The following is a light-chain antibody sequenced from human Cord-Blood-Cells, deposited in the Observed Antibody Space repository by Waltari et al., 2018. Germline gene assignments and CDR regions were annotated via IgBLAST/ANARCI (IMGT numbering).Light chain of an antibody. J-gene: IGKJ4*01. CDR3: QEYNSAPPLT. CDR2: AAS. V-gene: IGKV1-27*01. CDR1: QGISNY. Sequence: DIQMTQSPSPLSASVGDRGTITCRASQGISNYLAWYQQKQAKVPKLLNYAASTSQSGLPSRVSGSRSGTDFTLTISSLQPEDVATYYCQEYNSAPPLTFGGGTKVEIK.